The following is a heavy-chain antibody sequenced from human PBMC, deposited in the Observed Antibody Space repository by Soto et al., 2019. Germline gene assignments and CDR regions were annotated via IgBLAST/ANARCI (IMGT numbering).Heavy chain of an antibody. CDR2: INHSGTT. V-gene: IGHV4-34*01. Sequence: PSETLSLTCAVYGGSFSDYFWSWIRQPPGKGLEWIGEINHSGTTYYNPSLESRVTMSVDRSKKQFSLQLTSVTAAATAVYYCARVSRGYYDHWGQGTVVTVS. J-gene: IGHJ4*02. CDR3: ARVSRGYYDH. D-gene: IGHD1-26*01. CDR1: GGSFSDYF.